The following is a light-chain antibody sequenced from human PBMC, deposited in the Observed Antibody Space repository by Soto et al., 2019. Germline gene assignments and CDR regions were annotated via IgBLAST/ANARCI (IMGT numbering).Light chain of an antibody. Sequence: DIQMTQSPSSLSASVGDRVTITCRASQSINNWLAWYQQKPGKAPKLLINKASNLESGVPSRFSGSGFGTEFTPTISSLQPDDFATYYCQQYNSYSMFGQGTKVDIK. CDR2: KAS. CDR3: QQYNSYSM. V-gene: IGKV1-5*03. CDR1: QSINNW. J-gene: IGKJ1*01.